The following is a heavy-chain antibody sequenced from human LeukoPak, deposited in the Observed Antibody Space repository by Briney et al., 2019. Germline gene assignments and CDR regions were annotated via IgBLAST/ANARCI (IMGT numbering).Heavy chain of an antibody. CDR1: GFTFSSYW. CDR3: ARVRGRYSYGSLGTYYYYYYMDV. J-gene: IGHJ6*03. D-gene: IGHD5-18*01. Sequence: PGGSLRLSCAASGFTFSSYWMSWVRQAPGKGLEGVANIKQDGSEKYYVDPVKGRFTISRDNAKDSLYLQMNSLRAEDTAVYSCARVRGRYSYGSLGTYYYYYYMDVWGKGTTVTVSS. CDR2: IKQDGSEK. V-gene: IGHV3-7*01.